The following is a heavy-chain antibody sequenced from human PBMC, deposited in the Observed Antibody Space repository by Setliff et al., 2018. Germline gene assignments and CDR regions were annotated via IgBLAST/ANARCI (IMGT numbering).Heavy chain of an antibody. CDR1: GYIFTGYY. V-gene: IGHV1-2*02. Sequence: ASVKVSCKASGYIFTGYYIHWVRQAPGQGLEWMGWINPYGGATNYAQKFQVRVTLTGDTSVSTAYMELSSLRYDDTAVYYCARGYYNANGYPTQYWGQGTLVTV. CDR3: ARGYYNANGYPTQY. D-gene: IGHD3-10*01. CDR2: INPYGGAT. J-gene: IGHJ4*02.